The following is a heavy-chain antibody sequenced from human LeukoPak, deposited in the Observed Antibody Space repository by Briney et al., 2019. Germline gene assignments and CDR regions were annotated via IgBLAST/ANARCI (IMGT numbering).Heavy chain of an antibody. D-gene: IGHD3-22*01. Sequence: SVKVSCKASGGTFSSYAISWVRQAPGQGLEWMGGIIPIFGTANYAQKFQGRVTITTDESTSTAYMELSSLRSEDTAVYYCASTHDSSGYYHDYWGQGTLVTVSS. CDR3: ASTHDSSGYYHDY. V-gene: IGHV1-69*05. J-gene: IGHJ4*02. CDR2: IIPIFGTA. CDR1: GGTFSSYA.